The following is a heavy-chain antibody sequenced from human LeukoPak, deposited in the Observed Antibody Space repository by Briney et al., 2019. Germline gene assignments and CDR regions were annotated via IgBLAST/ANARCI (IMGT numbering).Heavy chain of an antibody. CDR1: GFTFSSYP. V-gene: IGHV3-23*01. J-gene: IGHJ4*02. D-gene: IGHD6-13*01. CDR2: ISGSGSST. CDR3: AKRLVAAGPYFDY. Sequence: AGGSLRLSCAASGFTFSSYPMSWVRQAPGKGLEWVSAISGSGSSTYYADSVKGRFTISRDNSKNTLFLQMNSLRAEDTAVYYCAKRLVAAGPYFDYWGQGTLVTVSS.